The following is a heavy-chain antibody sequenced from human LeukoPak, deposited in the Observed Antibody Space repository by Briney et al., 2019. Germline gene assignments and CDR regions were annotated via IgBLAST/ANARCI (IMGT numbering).Heavy chain of an antibody. D-gene: IGHD3-22*01. CDR3: ARILEATYYYDSSGYSNFDY. CDR2: INPNSGGT. Sequence: ASVKVSCKASGGTFSSYAISWVRQAPGQGLEWMGWINPNSGGTNYAQKLQGRVTMTTDTSTSTAYMELRSLRSDDTAVYYCARILEATYYYDSSGYSNFDYWGQGTLVTVSS. V-gene: IGHV1-18*01. CDR1: GGTFSSYA. J-gene: IGHJ4*02.